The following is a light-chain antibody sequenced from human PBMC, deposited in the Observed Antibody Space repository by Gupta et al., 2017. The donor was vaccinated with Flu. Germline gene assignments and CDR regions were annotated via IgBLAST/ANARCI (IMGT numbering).Light chain of an antibody. CDR1: QSLAHTNGDSY. CDR3: MQDSQLPWT. J-gene: IGKJ1*01. Sequence: IVLTQTPLSLRVTVGHPASISCRSSQSLAHTNGDSYLTWFHQRPGQPPRRLIYKASNGFIGVPDRFSGSGSGTEFTLTISRVEAEDVGMFFCMQDSQLPWTFGQGTKVELK. V-gene: IGKV2-24*01. CDR2: KAS.